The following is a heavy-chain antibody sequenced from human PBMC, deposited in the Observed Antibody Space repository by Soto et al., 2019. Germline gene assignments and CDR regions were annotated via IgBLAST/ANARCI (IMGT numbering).Heavy chain of an antibody. CDR2: IDTSGSST. CDR3: AKDSWYFDL. CDR1: GLIFTNFW. D-gene: IGHD6-13*01. J-gene: IGHJ4*02. V-gene: IGHV3-74*01. Sequence: PGGSLRLSCEAPGLIFTNFWMYWVRQVPGKGLVWVSRIDTSGSSTSYADSVKGRFTISRDNAKNTVSLQMNSLRAEDTGVYYCAKDSWYFDLWSQGSLVTVSS.